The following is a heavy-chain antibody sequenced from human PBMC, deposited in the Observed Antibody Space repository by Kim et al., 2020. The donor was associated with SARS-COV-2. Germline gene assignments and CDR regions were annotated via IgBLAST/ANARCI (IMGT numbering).Heavy chain of an antibody. CDR1: GGSIGNSAYY. CDR2: FHTSGT. V-gene: IGHV4-39*01. D-gene: IGHD6-13*01. J-gene: IGHJ4*02. CDR3: ARLDSRNWPFDF. Sequence: SETLSLTCTVSGGSIGNSAYYWVWIRQPPGRGLEWVGSFHTSGTYYSPSLKSRVTISAVTSENQFSLRLASVTAADTAVYYCARLDSRNWPFDFWGRGTL.